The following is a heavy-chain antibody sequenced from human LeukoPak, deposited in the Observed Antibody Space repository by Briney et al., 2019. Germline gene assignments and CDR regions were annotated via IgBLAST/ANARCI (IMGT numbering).Heavy chain of an antibody. CDR1: GYRFVTYG. J-gene: IGHJ4*02. V-gene: IGHV1-18*01. D-gene: IGHD1-26*01. CDR2: TSPHNDNT. CDR3: ARVGSGSYFRSGGLGRLEN. Sequence: EASVKVSCKASGYRFVTYGISWVRQTPGQGLEWMAWTSPHNDNTDYAQKFQGRVTVTTDTAASTAYLELRSLRSDDTAVYYCARVGSGSYFRSGGLGRLENWGQGTLVTVSS.